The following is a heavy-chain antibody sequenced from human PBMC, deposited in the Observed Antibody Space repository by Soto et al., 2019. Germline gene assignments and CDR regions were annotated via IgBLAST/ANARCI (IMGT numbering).Heavy chain of an antibody. CDR1: GASISTNHHN. V-gene: IGHV4-39*01. Sequence: QVQLQGSGPGLVRPSETLSLTCTVSGASISTNHHNWAWVRQPPGKGLEWMGNIHYRGETCFNPSLGSRLSMSVDTAKNQFSLKLTSVTAADTAVYYCARLTTGYPNWFDPWGQGTLVTVSS. CDR2: IHYRGET. D-gene: IGHD3-9*01. J-gene: IGHJ5*02. CDR3: ARLTTGYPNWFDP.